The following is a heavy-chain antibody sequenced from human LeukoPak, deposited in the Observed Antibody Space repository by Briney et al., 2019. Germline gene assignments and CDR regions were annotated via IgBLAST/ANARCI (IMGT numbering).Heavy chain of an antibody. J-gene: IGHJ4*02. CDR3: ARGLWFGDRWFDY. CDR1: GYTFTSYD. V-gene: IGHV1-8*01. CDR2: MNPNSGNT. Sequence: ASVKVSCKASGYTFTSYDINWVRQATGEGVVWMGWMNPNSGNTGYAQKFQGRVTMTRNTSISTAYMELSSLRSEDTAVYYCARGLWFGDRWFDYWGQGTLVTVSS. D-gene: IGHD3-10*01.